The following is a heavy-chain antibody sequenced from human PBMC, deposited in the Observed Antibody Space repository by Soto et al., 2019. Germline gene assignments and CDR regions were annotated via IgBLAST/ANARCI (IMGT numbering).Heavy chain of an antibody. J-gene: IGHJ1*01. D-gene: IGHD5-12*01. Sequence: QVQLVQSGAEVKRPGSSVKVSCKASGGAFSHSTVAWVRQAPGHRPEWMGMIIPMFGSTNSAQKFRDRVTLSADTYTNTAHMELSSLRSEDTAVYYCATPSGLLGQYSALPDNWGQGTLVTVSS. V-gene: IGHV1-69*06. CDR2: IIPMFGST. CDR1: GGAFSHST. CDR3: ATPSGLLGQYSALPDN.